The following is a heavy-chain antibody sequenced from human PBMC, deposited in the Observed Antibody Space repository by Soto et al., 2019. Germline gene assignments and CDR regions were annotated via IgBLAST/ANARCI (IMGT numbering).Heavy chain of an antibody. V-gene: IGHV5-51*01. J-gene: IGHJ6*02. CDR2: IYPGDSDT. CDR3: ARTAAAGKYYYGVDV. D-gene: IGHD6-13*01. CDR1: GYSFTSYW. Sequence: EVQLVQSGAEVKKPGESLKISCKGSGYSFTSYWIGWVRQMPGKGLEWMGIIYPGDSDTRYSPSFQGQVTISANKSISTAYLQWSSLKASDTAMYYCARTAAAGKYYYGVDVWGQGTTVTVSS.